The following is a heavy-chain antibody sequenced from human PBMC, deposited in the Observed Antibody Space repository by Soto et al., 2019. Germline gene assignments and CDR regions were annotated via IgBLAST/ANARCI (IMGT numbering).Heavy chain of an antibody. J-gene: IGHJ6*03. CDR3: ARASSDYYMDV. CDR2: ISSSGSST. V-gene: IGHV3-11*04. CDR1: GFTFGDYY. Sequence: PGGSLRLSCAASGFTFGDYYMSWIRQAPGKGLEWVSYISSSGSSTYYVDSVRGRFTISRDNAKNSLYLQMNSLRAEDTAVYYCARASSDYYMDVWGKGTTVTVSS.